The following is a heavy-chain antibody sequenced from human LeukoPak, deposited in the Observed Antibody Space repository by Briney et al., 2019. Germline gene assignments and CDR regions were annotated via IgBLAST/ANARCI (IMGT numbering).Heavy chain of an antibody. CDR3: ARPLDDYGDYVSYFHH. V-gene: IGHV3-48*01. Sequence: GGSLRLSCVASGFTFSNYGMNWVRQAPGKGLEWVSYISRNSGSIYYAYSVKGRFTISRDNAKNSLYLQMDSLRAEDTAVYYCARPLDDYGDYVSYFHHWGQGTLVTVS. CDR2: ISRNSGSI. J-gene: IGHJ1*01. CDR1: GFTFSNYG. D-gene: IGHD4-17*01.